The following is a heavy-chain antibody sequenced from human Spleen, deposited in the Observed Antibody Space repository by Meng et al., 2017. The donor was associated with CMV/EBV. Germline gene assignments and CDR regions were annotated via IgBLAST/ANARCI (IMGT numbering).Heavy chain of an antibody. CDR1: FSGYY. CDR3: AREDYYDTSTYRSLYTWFDP. Sequence: FSGYYIHWVRQAPGQGLEWMGWITPNSGDTNFAQKFQGRVTMARDTSISTAYMELSRLTSDDTAVYYCAREDYYDTSTYRSLYTWFDPWGQGTLVTVSS. J-gene: IGHJ5*02. CDR2: ITPNSGDT. V-gene: IGHV1-2*02. D-gene: IGHD3-22*01.